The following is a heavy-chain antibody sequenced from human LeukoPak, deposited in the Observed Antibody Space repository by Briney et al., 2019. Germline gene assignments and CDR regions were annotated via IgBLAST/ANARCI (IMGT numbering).Heavy chain of an antibody. J-gene: IGHJ3*02. CDR3: AREFYYDSSGYDAFDI. D-gene: IGHD3-22*01. CDR1: GYTFTGYY. CDR2: ISPNSGGT. Sequence: GASVKVSCKASGYTFTGYYMHWVRQAPGQGLEWMGRISPNSGGTNYAQKFQGRVTMTRDTSISTAYMELSRLRSDDTAVYYCAREFYYDSSGYDAFDIWGQGTMVTVSS. V-gene: IGHV1-2*06.